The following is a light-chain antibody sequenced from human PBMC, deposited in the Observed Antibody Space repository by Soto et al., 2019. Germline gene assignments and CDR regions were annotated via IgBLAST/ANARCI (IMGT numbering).Light chain of an antibody. CDR2: DAS. CDR1: RSVSRY. Sequence: EIVLTQSPATLSLSPGERATLSCRASRSVSRYLGRYQQKHGQAPRLLIYDASNRATGMPARFSGSGSGTDLTRTISSLEPEDFAVYYCQQRSDWPYTFGQGTKLEIK. J-gene: IGKJ2*01. CDR3: QQRSDWPYT. V-gene: IGKV3-11*01.